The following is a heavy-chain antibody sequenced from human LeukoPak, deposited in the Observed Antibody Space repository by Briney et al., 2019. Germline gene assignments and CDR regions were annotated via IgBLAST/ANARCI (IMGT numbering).Heavy chain of an antibody. CDR3: AKERPYYYDSSGYYYRGGFDY. V-gene: IGHV3-9*01. CDR1: GFTFDDYA. D-gene: IGHD3-22*01. CDR2: ISWNSGSI. J-gene: IGHJ4*02. Sequence: GGSLRLSCAASGFTFDDYAMHWVRQAPGKGLEWVSGISWNSGSIGYADSVKGRFTISRDNAKNSLYLQMNSLRAEDTALYYCAKERPYYYDSSGYYYRGGFDYWGQGTLVTVSS.